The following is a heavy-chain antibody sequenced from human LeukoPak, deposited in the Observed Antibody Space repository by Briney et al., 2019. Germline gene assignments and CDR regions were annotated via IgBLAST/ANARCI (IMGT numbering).Heavy chain of an antibody. J-gene: IGHJ6*04. V-gene: IGHV3/OR16-10*02. CDR1: GFTFSSYA. CDR2: IGTGGGT. D-gene: IGHD3-10*01. Sequence: PGGSLRLSCAGSGFTFSSYAMHWVRQAPGKGLEWVSAIGTGGGTYYADSVKGRFSISRDNANNSLYLQMDSLRAEDMAVYYCARGIVWGKGTTVTVSS. CDR3: ARGIV.